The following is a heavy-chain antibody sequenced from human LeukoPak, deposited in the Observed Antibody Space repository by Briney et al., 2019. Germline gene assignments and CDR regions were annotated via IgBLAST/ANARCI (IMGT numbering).Heavy chain of an antibody. Sequence: GASVKVSCKASGYTFTSYAMHWVRQAPGQRLEWMGWINAGNGNTKYSQKFQGRVTITRDTSASTAYMELSSLRSEDTAVYYCARRRSGYDSDWFDSWGQGTLVTVSS. CDR1: GYTFTSYA. J-gene: IGHJ5*01. CDR2: INAGNGNT. V-gene: IGHV1-3*01. D-gene: IGHD5-12*01. CDR3: ARRRSGYDSDWFDS.